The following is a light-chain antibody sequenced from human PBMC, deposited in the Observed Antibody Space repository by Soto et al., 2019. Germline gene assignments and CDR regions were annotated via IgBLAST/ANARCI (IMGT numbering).Light chain of an antibody. J-gene: IGKJ4*01. CDR2: DAS. V-gene: IGKV3-11*01. CDR1: QSIRNY. Sequence: EIVLTQSPATLSLSPGETATLSCRASQSIRNYLAWYQQKPGQAPRLLIYDASNRATGIPARFSGSGSGTDFILNISSLEPEDSAVYFCQQRNNWVTFGGGSKVEIK. CDR3: QQRNNWVT.